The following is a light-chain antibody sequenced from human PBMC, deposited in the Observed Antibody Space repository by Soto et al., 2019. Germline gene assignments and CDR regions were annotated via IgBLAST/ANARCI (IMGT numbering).Light chain of an antibody. CDR2: AAS. CDR1: QSISSY. CDR3: QQYHNLWT. V-gene: IGKV1-39*01. J-gene: IGKJ1*01. Sequence: DIQMPQSPSSLSASVGDRVTITCRASQSISSYLNWYQQKPGKAPKLLIYAASSLQSGVPSRFSGSGSGTDFTLTITSLQYEDFALYYCQQYHNLWTFGQGTKVDIK.